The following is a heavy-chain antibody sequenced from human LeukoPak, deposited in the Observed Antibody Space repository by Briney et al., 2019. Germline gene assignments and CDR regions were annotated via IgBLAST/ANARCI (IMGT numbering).Heavy chain of an antibody. CDR2: IYYSGST. CDR1: GGSISSYY. D-gene: IGHD5-12*01. J-gene: IGHJ4*02. V-gene: IGHV4-59*12. CDR3: ARGRGSGYSGYAVDY. Sequence: SETLSLTCTVSGGSISSYYWSWIRQPPGKGLEWIGYIYYSGSTNYNPSLKSRVTISVDTSKNQFSLRLRSVTAADTAVYYCARGRGSGYSGYAVDYWGQGTLVTVSS.